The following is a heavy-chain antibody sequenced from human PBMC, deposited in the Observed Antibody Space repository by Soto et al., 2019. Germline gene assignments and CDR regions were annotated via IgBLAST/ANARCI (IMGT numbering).Heavy chain of an antibody. J-gene: IGHJ4*02. D-gene: IGHD6-13*01. CDR1: GFTYSSYT. V-gene: IGHV3-23*01. Sequence: PGWSLRLSCPASGFTYSSYTMSWHRQPPGKGLEWVSAIRGSGGSTYFADSVEGRFTISRDNSKNTLYLQMNSLRAEDTAVYYCAKGGRGIAAAGNDYWGQGTLVTVSS. CDR2: IRGSGGST. CDR3: AKGGRGIAAAGNDY.